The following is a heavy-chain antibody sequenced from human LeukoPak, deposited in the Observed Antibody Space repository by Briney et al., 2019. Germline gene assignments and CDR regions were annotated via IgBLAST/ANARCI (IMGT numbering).Heavy chain of an antibody. V-gene: IGHV4-59*08. D-gene: IGHD5-12*01. CDR1: GGSISSYY. CDR2: ILYSGTT. J-gene: IGHJ4*02. Sequence: SETLSLTCTVSGGSISSYYWSWIRQPPGKGLEWIGYILYSGTTNSNPSLKSRVNISLDTSNNQISLKLTSATAADTAVYFCARMGGYSGYATHWGQGILVTVSS. CDR3: ARMGGYSGYATH.